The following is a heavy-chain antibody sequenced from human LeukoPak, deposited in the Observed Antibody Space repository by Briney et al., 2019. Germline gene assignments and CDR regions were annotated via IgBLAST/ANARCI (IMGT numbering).Heavy chain of an antibody. CDR3: ARDVTAAFDY. D-gene: IGHD6-13*01. Sequence: PSETLSLTCTVSGGSISSYYWSWIRQPPGKGLEWIGSIYYSGSTYYNPSLKSRVTISVDTFKNQFSLKLSSVTAADTAVYYCARDVTAAFDYWGQGTLVTVSS. J-gene: IGHJ4*02. CDR2: IYYSGST. CDR1: GGSISSYY. V-gene: IGHV4-59*12.